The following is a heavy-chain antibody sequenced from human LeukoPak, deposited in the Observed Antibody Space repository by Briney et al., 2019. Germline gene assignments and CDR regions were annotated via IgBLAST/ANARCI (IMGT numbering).Heavy chain of an antibody. CDR2: ISSNGGST. D-gene: IGHD3-10*01. CDR3: VKDGGAGYYGSGSYYNYYYYYGMDV. Sequence: GGSLRLSCSASGFTFSSYAMHWVRQAPGKGLEYVSAISSNGGSTYYAASVKGRFTISRDNSKYTLYLQMSSLRAEDTAVYYCVKDGGAGYYGSGSYYNYYYYYGMDVWGKGTTVTVSS. V-gene: IGHV3-64D*06. J-gene: IGHJ6*04. CDR1: GFTFSSYA.